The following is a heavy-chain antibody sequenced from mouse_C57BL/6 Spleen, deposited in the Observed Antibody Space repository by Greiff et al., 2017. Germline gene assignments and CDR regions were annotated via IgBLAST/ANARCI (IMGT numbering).Heavy chain of an antibody. Sequence: QVQLQQPGAELVRPGTSVKLSCKASGYTFTSYWMHWVKPRPGQGLEWIGVIDPSDSYTNYNQKFKGKATLTVDTSSSTAYMQLSSLTSEDSAVYYCASSTGKDWYFDVWGTGTTVTVAS. CDR2: IDPSDSYT. CDR1: GYTFTSYW. V-gene: IGHV1-59*01. D-gene: IGHD4-1*02. J-gene: IGHJ1*03. CDR3: ASSTGKDWYFDV.